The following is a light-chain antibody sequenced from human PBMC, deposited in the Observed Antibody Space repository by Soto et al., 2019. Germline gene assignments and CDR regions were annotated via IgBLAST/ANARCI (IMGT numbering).Light chain of an antibody. V-gene: IGKV1-5*01. CDR2: DAS. Sequence: DIQMTRSPSTLSASVGDRVTITCRASQSISSWLAWYQQKPGKAPKLLIYDASSLESGVPSRFSGSGSGTEFTLTISSLQPDDFATYYCQQYNSYWAFGQGTKGDI. CDR3: QQYNSYWA. CDR1: QSISSW. J-gene: IGKJ1*01.